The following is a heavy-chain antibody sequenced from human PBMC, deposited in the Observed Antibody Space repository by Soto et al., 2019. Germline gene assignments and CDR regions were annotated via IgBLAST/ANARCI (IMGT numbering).Heavy chain of an antibody. J-gene: IGHJ2*01. CDR1: GYTFTSYG. D-gene: IGHD1-26*01. CDR3: AKAGDGSNRRCLDF. CDR2: VSANNGNT. V-gene: IGHV1-18*01. Sequence: QVQLVQSGAEVKKPGASVKVSCKASGYTFTSYGITWVRQAPGQGLEWIGWVSANNGNTTYAQKFQGRDTMNTDTSTSPAHMERTSPRSDATVVFYWAKAGDGSNRRCLDFWGRGTLVTVCS.